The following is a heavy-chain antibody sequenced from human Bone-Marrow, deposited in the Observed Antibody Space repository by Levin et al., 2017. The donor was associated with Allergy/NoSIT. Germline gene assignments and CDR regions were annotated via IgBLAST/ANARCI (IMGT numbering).Heavy chain of an antibody. J-gene: IGHJ4*02. CDR1: GITFSNYA. D-gene: IGHD2-15*01. V-gene: IGHV3-23*01. CDR2: IGGSGVNT. CDR3: AKCTGGSCYSGGYFDY. Sequence: PGGSLRLSCAASGITFSNYAMTWVRQAPGKGLEWVSGIGGSGVNTYYAESVKGRFTISRDNSKNTLYLQMNSLRADDTAVYYCAKCTGGSCYSGGYFDYWGQGTLVTVSS.